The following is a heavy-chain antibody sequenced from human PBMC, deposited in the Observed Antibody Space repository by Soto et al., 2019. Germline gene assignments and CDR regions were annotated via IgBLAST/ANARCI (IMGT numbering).Heavy chain of an antibody. J-gene: IGHJ5*02. D-gene: IGHD3-3*02. CDR1: GGSISSYY. CDR3: ASPKIAFYNWFDP. CDR2: IYYRGNT. Sequence: PSETLSLTCTVSGGSISSYYWNWIRQPPGKGLEWIGYIYYRGNTNYNPSLKSRVTISVDTSKNQFSLKLSSVTAADTAVYYCASPKIAFYNWFDPWGQGTLVTVSS. V-gene: IGHV4-59*08.